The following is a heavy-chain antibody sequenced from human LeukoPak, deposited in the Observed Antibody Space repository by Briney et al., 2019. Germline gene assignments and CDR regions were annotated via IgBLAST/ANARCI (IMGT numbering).Heavy chain of an antibody. V-gene: IGHV4-4*07. CDR1: GDSLSDYY. Sequence: SETLCLTCVASGDSLSDYYWSWVRQPAGKGLEWVGRIFGTENTDYNPSLKSRGNMSADTSKNRISLNVTSVTAADTAVYFCARDNIYASSAFDLWGQGTLVTVSS. D-gene: IGHD3-22*01. CDR2: IFGTENT. CDR3: ARDNIYASSAFDL. J-gene: IGHJ4*02.